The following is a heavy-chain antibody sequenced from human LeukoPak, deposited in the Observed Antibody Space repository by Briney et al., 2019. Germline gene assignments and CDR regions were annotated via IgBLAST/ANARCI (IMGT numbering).Heavy chain of an antibody. J-gene: IGHJ6*03. Sequence: GASVKVSCKASGYTFTGYYMHWVRQAPGQGLEWMGWINPNSGGTNYAQKFQGRVTMTRDTSISTAYMELSRLRSDDTAVYYCARAWACSGGRCYNYYYYMDVWGKGTTVTISS. CDR2: INPNSGGT. V-gene: IGHV1-2*02. CDR1: GYTFTGYY. CDR3: ARAWACSGGRCYNYYYYMDV. D-gene: IGHD2-15*01.